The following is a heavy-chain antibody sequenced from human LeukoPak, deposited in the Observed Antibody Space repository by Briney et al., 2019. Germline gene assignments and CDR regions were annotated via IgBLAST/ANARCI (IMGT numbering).Heavy chain of an antibody. Sequence: PGGSLRLSCAASGFTFSSYEINWVRQPPGKGLEWIGEINHSGSTNYNPSLKSRVTISVDTSKNQFSLKLSSVTAADTAVYYCARGLNTTYYYGSGSRRYYGMDVWGQGTTVTVSS. CDR3: ARGLNTTYYYGSGSRRYYGMDV. D-gene: IGHD3-10*01. J-gene: IGHJ6*02. CDR2: INHSGST. CDR1: GFTFSSYE. V-gene: IGHV4-34*01.